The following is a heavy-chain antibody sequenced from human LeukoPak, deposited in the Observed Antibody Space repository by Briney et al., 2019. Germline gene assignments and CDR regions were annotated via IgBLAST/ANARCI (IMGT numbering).Heavy chain of an antibody. CDR2: TYYRSKWYN. J-gene: IGHJ5*02. CDR3: ARAAYDMYYDFWSGYPTQYWFDP. V-gene: IGHV6-1*01. D-gene: IGHD3-3*01. CDR1: GDSVSSNSAA. Sequence: SQTLSLTCAISGDSVSSNSAAWNWIRQSPSRGLEWLGRTYYRSKWYNDYAVSVKSRITINPDTSKNQFSLQLNSVTAADTAVYYCARAAYDMYYDFWSGYPTQYWFDPWGQGTLVTVSS.